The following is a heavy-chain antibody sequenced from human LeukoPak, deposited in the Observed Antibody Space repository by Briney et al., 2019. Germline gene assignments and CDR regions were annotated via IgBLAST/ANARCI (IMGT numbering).Heavy chain of an antibody. J-gene: IGHJ6*02. V-gene: IGHV4-4*07. CDR2: ISPSGSASGTI. CDR3: ARQKGYFDSSAYYAYYYGLDV. Sequence: SETLSLTCTVSGGSISSYYWSWIRQPAGKGLEWIGRISPSGSASGTINYNPSLKSRVTMSVDMSKNQFSLRLTSVTAADTAVYYCARQKGYFDSSAYYAYYYGLDVWGRGTTVTVSS. CDR1: GGSISSYY. D-gene: IGHD3-22*01.